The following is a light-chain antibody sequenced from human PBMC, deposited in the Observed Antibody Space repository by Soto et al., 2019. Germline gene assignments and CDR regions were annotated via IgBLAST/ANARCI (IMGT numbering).Light chain of an antibody. CDR1: QSVSGSY. CDR3: QQYGSSPPYT. J-gene: IGKJ2*01. V-gene: IGKV3-20*01. Sequence: DIVLTQSPGTLSLSPGERATLSCRASQSVSGSYLAWYQQKPGQAPRLLIYGASSRATGIPDRFSGSGSGPDFTLTISRLEPEDFAVYYCQQYGSSPPYTFGQGTKLEIK. CDR2: GAS.